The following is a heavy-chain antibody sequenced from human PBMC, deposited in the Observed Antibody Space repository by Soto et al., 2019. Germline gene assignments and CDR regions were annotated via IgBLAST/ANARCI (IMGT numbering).Heavy chain of an antibody. CDR1: GGSISSSSYY. V-gene: IGHV4-39*01. CDR3: ARHYGDYVDAFDI. J-gene: IGHJ3*02. D-gene: IGHD4-17*01. CDR2: IYYSGST. Sequence: QLQESGPGLVKPSETLSLTCTVSGGSISSSSYYWGWIRQPPGKGLEWIGSIYYSGSTYYNPSLKSRVTISVDTSKNQFSLKLSSVTAADTAVYYCARHYGDYVDAFDIWGQGTMVTVSS.